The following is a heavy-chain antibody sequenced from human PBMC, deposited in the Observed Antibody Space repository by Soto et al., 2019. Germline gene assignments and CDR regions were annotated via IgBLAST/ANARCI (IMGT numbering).Heavy chain of an antibody. Sequence: EVPLVESGGGLVQPGGSLRLSCAASGLTFSVHWMSWVRQAPGKGLEWVARIKEDGSEKQYVDSVKGRFTISRDNAESSLYLQMNYVRDEDTAVYYCMTDFQAFWGQGTLVTVSS. V-gene: IGHV3-7*01. CDR3: MTDFQAF. J-gene: IGHJ4*02. CDR2: IKEDGSEK. CDR1: GLTFSVHW.